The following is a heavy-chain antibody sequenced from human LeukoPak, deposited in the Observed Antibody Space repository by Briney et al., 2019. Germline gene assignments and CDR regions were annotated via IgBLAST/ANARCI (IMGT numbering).Heavy chain of an antibody. CDR1: GFTFSSYT. CDR3: ARPSAVARSPYYYAYMDV. J-gene: IGHJ6*03. Sequence: GGSPRLSCTASGFTFSSYTMNWVRQTPGKGLEWVASISSSSNHINYVDSVKGRFTVSRDNADFSLFLHMDSLRTEDSGIYYCARPSAVARSPYYYAYMDVWGKGTTVTVSS. D-gene: IGHD6-19*01. V-gene: IGHV3-21*04. CDR2: ISSSSNHI.